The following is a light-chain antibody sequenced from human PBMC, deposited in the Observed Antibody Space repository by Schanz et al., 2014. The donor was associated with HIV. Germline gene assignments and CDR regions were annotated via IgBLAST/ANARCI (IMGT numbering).Light chain of an antibody. Sequence: QSALTQPASVSGSPGQSITISCTGTSSDIGGYNYVSWYQQHPGQAPKVMIYDVSKRPSGVPDRFSGSKSGDTASLTISGLQAEDEADYYCCSYAGAYTSLYVFGTGTKLTAL. V-gene: IGLV2-11*01. J-gene: IGLJ1*01. CDR3: CSYAGAYTSLYV. CDR1: SSDIGGYNY. CDR2: DVS.